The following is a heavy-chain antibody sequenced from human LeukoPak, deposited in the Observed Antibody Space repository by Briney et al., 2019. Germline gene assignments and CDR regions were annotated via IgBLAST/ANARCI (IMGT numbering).Heavy chain of an antibody. Sequence: TGGSLRLSCEASGFTFSSYGIHWVRRAPGKGLEWMTVISHDGSNEYYVDSVKGRFTISRDNSKNTLYLQMNSLRAGDTAVYYCPKALDYDFWSGYMGYWGQGTLVTVSS. V-gene: IGHV3-30*18. CDR1: GFTFSSYG. CDR2: ISHDGSNE. J-gene: IGHJ4*02. CDR3: PKALDYDFWSGYMGY. D-gene: IGHD3-3*01.